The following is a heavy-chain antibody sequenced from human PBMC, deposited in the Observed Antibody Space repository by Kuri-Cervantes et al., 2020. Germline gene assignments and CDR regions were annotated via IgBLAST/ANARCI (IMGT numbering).Heavy chain of an antibody. Sequence: GGSLRLSCAASGFTFSSYGMHWVRQAPGKGLEWVAVISYDGGNKYYADSVKGRFTISRDNSKNTLYLQMNSLRAEDTAVYYCAKDTDTTSAYQILDPWGQGTLVTVSS. CDR1: GFTFSSYG. V-gene: IGHV3-30*18. D-gene: IGHD3-22*01. CDR3: AKDTDTTSAYQILDP. CDR2: ISYDGGNK. J-gene: IGHJ5*02.